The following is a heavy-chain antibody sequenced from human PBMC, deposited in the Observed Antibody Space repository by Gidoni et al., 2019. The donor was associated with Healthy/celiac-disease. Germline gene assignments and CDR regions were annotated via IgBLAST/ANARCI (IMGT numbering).Heavy chain of an antibody. J-gene: IGHJ6*03. CDR1: GFTFSSYG. D-gene: IGHD5-12*01. Sequence: QVQLVESGGGVVQPGRSLRLSCAASGFTFSSYGMHWVRQAPGKGLEWVAVIWYDGSNKYYADSVKGRFTISRDNSKNTLYLQMNSLRAEDTAVYYCARVATVYYYYMDVWGKGTTVTVSS. CDR3: ARVATVYYYYMDV. V-gene: IGHV3-33*01. CDR2: IWYDGSNK.